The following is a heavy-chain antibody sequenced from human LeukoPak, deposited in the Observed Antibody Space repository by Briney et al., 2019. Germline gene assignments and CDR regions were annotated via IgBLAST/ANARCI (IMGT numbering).Heavy chain of an antibody. CDR3: ARIVGASDY. Sequence: SETLSHTCTVSGGSISSSSYYWGWIRQPPGKGLEWIGSIYYSGSTYYNPSLKSRVTISVDTSKNQFSLKLSSVTAADTAVYYCARIVGASDYWGQGTLVTVSS. J-gene: IGHJ4*02. CDR1: GGSISSSSYY. CDR2: IYYSGST. D-gene: IGHD1-26*01. V-gene: IGHV4-39*01.